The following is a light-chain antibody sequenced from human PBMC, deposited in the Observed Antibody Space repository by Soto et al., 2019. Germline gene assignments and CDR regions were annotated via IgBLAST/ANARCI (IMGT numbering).Light chain of an antibody. J-gene: IGLJ1*01. CDR3: AVWDDSLNGHV. CDR2: TND. CDR1: SSNMGSNT. Sequence: QSALTQPPSASGTPGQTVTISCYGSSSNMGSNTVHWFQQFPGTAPKLLIYTNDQRPSGVPDRFSGSNSGTSASLAISGLQSEDEADYYCAVWDDSLNGHVFGAGTKAPS. V-gene: IGLV1-44*01.